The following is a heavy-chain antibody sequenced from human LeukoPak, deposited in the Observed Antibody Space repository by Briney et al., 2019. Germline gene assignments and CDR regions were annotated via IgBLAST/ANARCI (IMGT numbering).Heavy chain of an antibody. CDR2: ISWNSGSI. Sequence: GGSLRLSCEVSGFTFSNYWMTWVRQAPGKGLEWVSGISWNSGSIGYADSVKGRFTISRDNAKNSLYLQMNSLRAEDTALYYCAKDLITSSWDAFDIWGQGTMVTVSS. V-gene: IGHV3-9*01. CDR1: GFTFSNYW. CDR3: AKDLITSSWDAFDI. D-gene: IGHD6-13*01. J-gene: IGHJ3*02.